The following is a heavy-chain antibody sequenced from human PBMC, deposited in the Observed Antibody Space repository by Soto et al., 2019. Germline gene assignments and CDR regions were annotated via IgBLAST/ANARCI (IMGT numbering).Heavy chain of an antibody. CDR2: IIPIFGTA. V-gene: IGHV1-69*13. CDR1: GGTFSSYA. D-gene: IGHD2-2*01. Sequence: SVKVSCKASGGTFSSYAISWVRQAPGQGLEWMGGIIPIFGTANYAQKFQGRVTITADESTSTAYMELSSLRSEDTAVYYCARDRIVVVPAARYNWFDPWGQGTLVTVSS. J-gene: IGHJ5*02. CDR3: ARDRIVVVPAARYNWFDP.